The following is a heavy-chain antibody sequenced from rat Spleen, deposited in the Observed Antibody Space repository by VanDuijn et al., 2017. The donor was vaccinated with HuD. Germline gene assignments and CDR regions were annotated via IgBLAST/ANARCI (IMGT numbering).Heavy chain of an antibody. V-gene: IGHV2-32*01. CDR2: MWSDGDT. CDR1: GFSLTSYN. CDR3: TSPFRWFAY. Sequence: QVQLKESGPGLVQPSQTLSLTCTVAGFSLTSYNVDWVRQPPGKGLEWMGVMWSDGDTSYNSALKSRLSISRDTSKSQLYLKMNSLQTEDTAIYFCTSPFRWFAYWGQGTLVTVSS. J-gene: IGHJ3*01.